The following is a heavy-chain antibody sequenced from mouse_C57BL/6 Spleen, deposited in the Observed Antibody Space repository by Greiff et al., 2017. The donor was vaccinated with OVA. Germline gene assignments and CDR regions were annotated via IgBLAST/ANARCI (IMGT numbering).Heavy chain of an antibody. CDR3: ARGGDGQTPGFAY. V-gene: IGHV1-69*01. CDR2: IDPSDSYT. D-gene: IGHD3-3*01. CDR1: GYTFTSYW. J-gene: IGHJ3*01. Sequence: QVQLQQPGAELVMPGASVKLSCKASGYTFTSYWMHWVKQRPGQGLEWIGEIDPSDSYTNYNQKFKGKSTLTVDKSSSTAYMQLSSLTSEDSAVYYCARGGDGQTPGFAYWGQGTLVTVSA.